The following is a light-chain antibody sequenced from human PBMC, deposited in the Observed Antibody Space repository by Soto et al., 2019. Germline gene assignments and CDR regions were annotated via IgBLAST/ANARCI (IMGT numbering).Light chain of an antibody. CDR1: QDIRNY. CDR2: AAS. Sequence: DIQMTQSPSSLSASVGDRVTITCRASQDIRNYLAWYQQKPGRVPKLLLYAASTLPSGVPSRFRGSGSGTDFPLTITSLQPEDFATYYYQMYNSAPPLTFGGGTKLEIK. J-gene: IGKJ4*01. V-gene: IGKV1-27*01. CDR3: QMYNSAPPLT.